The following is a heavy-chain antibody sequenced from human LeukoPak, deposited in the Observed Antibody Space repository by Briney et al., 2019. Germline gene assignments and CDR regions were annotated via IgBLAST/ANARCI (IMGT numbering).Heavy chain of an antibody. D-gene: IGHD2-2*02. Sequence: SQTLSLTCTVSGGSISSGGYYWTWIRQHPGKGLEWIGYIYYSGSTYYNPSLKSRVTISVDTSKKQFSLNLSSVTAADTAVYYCARGDCSSTSCHTDWFDPWGQGTLVTVSS. CDR3: ARGDCSSTSCHTDWFDP. CDR1: GGSISSGGYY. V-gene: IGHV4-31*03. J-gene: IGHJ5*02. CDR2: IYYSGST.